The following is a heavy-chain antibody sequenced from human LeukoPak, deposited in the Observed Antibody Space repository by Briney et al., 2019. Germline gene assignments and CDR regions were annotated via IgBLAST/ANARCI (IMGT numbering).Heavy chain of an antibody. J-gene: IGHJ3*02. Sequence: GGSLRLSCAASGFTFSSYSMNWVRQAPGKGLEWVSDISTTGSYIYYSDSVKGRFTMSRDNAKNSLYLQMNGLRAEDTAVYYCARDASGHHAFDIWGQGTMVTVSS. D-gene: IGHD1-26*01. CDR3: ARDASGHHAFDI. CDR2: ISTTGSYI. V-gene: IGHV3-21*01. CDR1: GFTFSSYS.